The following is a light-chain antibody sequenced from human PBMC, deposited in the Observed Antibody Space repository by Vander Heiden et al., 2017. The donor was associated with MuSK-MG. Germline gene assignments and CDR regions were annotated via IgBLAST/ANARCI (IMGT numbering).Light chain of an antibody. V-gene: IGKV3-11*01. Sequence: EMVLTQSPATLSLSPGDRATLSCRASQSVSSYLAWYQQKPGQAPRLLIYDASNRFTGMPARFSGSGSVTDFTLTISSLEPEDFAVYYCLQRRNWPHTFGGGTKVEIK. CDR2: DAS. CDR1: QSVSSY. J-gene: IGKJ4*01. CDR3: LQRRNWPHT.